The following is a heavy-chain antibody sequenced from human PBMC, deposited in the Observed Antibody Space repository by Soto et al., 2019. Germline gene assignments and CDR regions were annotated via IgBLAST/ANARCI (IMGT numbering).Heavy chain of an antibody. J-gene: IGHJ5*02. V-gene: IGHV3-23*01. CDR1: GFTFSSYA. CDR3: AKGIVVVVAATGDWFDP. Sequence: EVQLLESGGGLVQPGGSLRLSCAASGFTFSSYAMSWVRQAPGKGLEWVSAISGSGGSTYYADSVKGRFTISRDNSKNTLYLQMKSLRAEDTAVYYCAKGIVVVVAATGDWFDPWGQGTLVTVSS. D-gene: IGHD2-15*01. CDR2: ISGSGGST.